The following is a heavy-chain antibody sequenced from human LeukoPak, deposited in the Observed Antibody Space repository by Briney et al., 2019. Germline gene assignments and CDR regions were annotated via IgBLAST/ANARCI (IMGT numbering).Heavy chain of an antibody. CDR2: IYYSGST. J-gene: IGHJ3*02. Sequence: PSETLSLTCTVSGGSISSGGYYWSWIRQHPGKGLEWIGYIYYSGSTYYNPSLKSRVTISVDTSKNQFSLKLSSVTAADTAVYYCARDLSSGGAFDIWGQGTMVTVPS. D-gene: IGHD6-19*01. CDR1: GGSISSGGYY. CDR3: ARDLSSGGAFDI. V-gene: IGHV4-31*03.